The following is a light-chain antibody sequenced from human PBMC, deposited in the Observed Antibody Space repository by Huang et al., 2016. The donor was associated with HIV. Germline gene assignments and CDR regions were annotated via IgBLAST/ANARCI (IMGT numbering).Light chain of an antibody. V-gene: IGKV3-15*01. CDR1: QSFSSN. CDR2: GAS. Sequence: EIVMTQSPATLSVSPGEGPTLSCRSSQSFSSNLAWYQQQHGQSPRLFIYGASTRANGIPARFSALGSGTEFTLTISSLQSEDFAVYYCQQYNNWPPMYTFGQGTNLEIK. CDR3: QQYNNWPPMYT. J-gene: IGKJ2*01.